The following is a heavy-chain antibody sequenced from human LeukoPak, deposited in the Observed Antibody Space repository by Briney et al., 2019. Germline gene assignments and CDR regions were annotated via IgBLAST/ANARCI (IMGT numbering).Heavy chain of an antibody. V-gene: IGHV3-30-3*01. D-gene: IGHD3-16*02. CDR3: ARDPSIMITFGGVIGLDY. Sequence: PGRSLRLFCAASGFTFSSYAMHWVRQAPGKGLEWVAVISYDGSNKYYADSVKGRFTISRDNSKNTLYLQMNSLRAGDTAVYYCARDPSIMITFGGVIGLDYWGQGTLVTVSS. CDR1: GFTFSSYA. CDR2: ISYDGSNK. J-gene: IGHJ4*02.